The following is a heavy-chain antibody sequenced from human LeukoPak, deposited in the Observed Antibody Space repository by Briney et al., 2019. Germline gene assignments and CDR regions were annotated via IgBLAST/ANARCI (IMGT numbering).Heavy chain of an antibody. Sequence: PSETLSLTCTVSGGSISSSSYYWGWIRQPPGKGLEWIGSIYYSGSTYYNPSLKSRVTISVDTSKNQFSLKLSSVTAADTAVYYCARRSYGAKLRAFDIWGQGTMVTVSS. J-gene: IGHJ3*02. CDR1: GGSISSSSYY. CDR2: IYYSGST. V-gene: IGHV4-39*01. CDR3: ARRSYGAKLRAFDI. D-gene: IGHD2-15*01.